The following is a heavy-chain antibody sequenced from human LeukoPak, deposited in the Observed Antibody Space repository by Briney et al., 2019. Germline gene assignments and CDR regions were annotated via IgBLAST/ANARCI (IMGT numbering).Heavy chain of an antibody. D-gene: IGHD3-22*01. CDR3: AKDTGYYYDSSGYSDY. V-gene: IGHV3-48*04. J-gene: IGHJ4*02. CDR2: ISSSSSTI. Sequence: PGGSLRLSCAASGFTFSSYSMNWVRQAPGKGLEWVSYISSSSSTIYYADSVKGRFTISRDNAKNSLYLQMNSLRAEDTALYYCAKDTGYYYDSSGYSDYWGQGTLVTVSS. CDR1: GFTFSSYS.